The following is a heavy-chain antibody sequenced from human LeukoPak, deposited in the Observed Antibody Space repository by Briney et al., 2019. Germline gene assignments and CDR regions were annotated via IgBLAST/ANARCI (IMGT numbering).Heavy chain of an antibody. D-gene: IGHD5-18*01. CDR2: ISGSGDTT. CDR1: GFTFSNYA. Sequence: GGSLRLSCAASGFTFSNYAMSWVRQAPGKGLEWVSAISGSGDTTFYTDSVKGRFTISRDNSKNTLYLQLNSLRAEDTAVYYCARARSSYGYGDAFDIWGQGTMVTVSS. V-gene: IGHV3-23*01. J-gene: IGHJ3*02. CDR3: ARARSSYGYGDAFDI.